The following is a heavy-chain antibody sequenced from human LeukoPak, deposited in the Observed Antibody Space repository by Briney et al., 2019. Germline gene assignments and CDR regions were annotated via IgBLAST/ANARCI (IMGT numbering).Heavy chain of an antibody. CDR3: ARDQYYYGSGSLHMDV. CDR2: IYYSGST. D-gene: IGHD3-10*01. V-gene: IGHV4-38-2*02. Sequence: PSETLSLTCTVSGYSISSGYYWGWIRQPPGKGLEWIGSIYYSGSTYYNPSLKSRVTMSVDTSKNQFSLKLSSVTAADTAVYYCARDQYYYGSGSLHMDVWGKGTTVTISS. J-gene: IGHJ6*03. CDR1: GYSISSGYY.